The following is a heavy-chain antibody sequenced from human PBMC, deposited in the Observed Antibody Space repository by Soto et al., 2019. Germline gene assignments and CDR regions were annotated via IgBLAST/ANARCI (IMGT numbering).Heavy chain of an antibody. V-gene: IGHV3-23*01. D-gene: IGHD6-13*01. Sequence: GGSLRLSCTASGFPFISYAMSWVRQAPGKGLEWVSAISGSGGSTYYADSVKGRFTISRDNSKNTLYLQMNSLRAEDTAVYYCATSLGIAAAGTSYYYMDVWGKGTTVTVSS. J-gene: IGHJ6*03. CDR1: GFPFISYA. CDR2: ISGSGGST. CDR3: ATSLGIAAAGTSYYYMDV.